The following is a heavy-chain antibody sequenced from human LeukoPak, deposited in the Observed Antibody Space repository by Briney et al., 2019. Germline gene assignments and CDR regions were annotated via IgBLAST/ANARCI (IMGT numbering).Heavy chain of an antibody. V-gene: IGHV1-24*01. Sequence: ASVRVSCKVSGYTLTELSMHWVRQAPGKGLEWMGGFDPEDGETIYAQKFQGRVTMTEDTSTDTAYMELSSLRSEDTAVYYCATSWLQPFSVFDYWGQGTLVTVSS. CDR2: FDPEDGET. CDR1: GYTLTELS. D-gene: IGHD5-24*01. CDR3: ATSWLQPFSVFDY. J-gene: IGHJ4*02.